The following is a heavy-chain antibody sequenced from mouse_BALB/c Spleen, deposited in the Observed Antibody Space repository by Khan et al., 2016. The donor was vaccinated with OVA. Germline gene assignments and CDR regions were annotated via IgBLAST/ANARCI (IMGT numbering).Heavy chain of an antibody. J-gene: IGHJ2*01. CDR2: IYPGDGDT. V-gene: IGHV1-87*01. Sequence: QVRLQQSGAELARPGASVKLSCKASGYTFTSYWMQWVRQRPGQGLEWIGTIYPGDGDTRYTQKSKGKATLTADKSSSTAYMQLSSLTSEDSAVYYCANYRDDYFDYWGQGTTLTVSS. CDR3: ANYRDDYFDY. D-gene: IGHD2-14*01. CDR1: GYTFTSYW.